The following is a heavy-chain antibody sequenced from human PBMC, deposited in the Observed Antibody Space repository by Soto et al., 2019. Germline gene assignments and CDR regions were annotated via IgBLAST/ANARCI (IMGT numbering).Heavy chain of an antibody. CDR2: ISPIFGTP. CDR3: ARVVVGSRLSLDY. CDR1: GGTFSSYT. V-gene: IGHV1-69*01. J-gene: IGHJ4*02. Sequence: QVQLVQSGAAVKKPGSSVTVSCKASGGTFSSYTISWVRQAPGQGLEWMAGISPIFGTPIYAQKFQDSVTITADDSTMTAYMEMNRLTSEETAVYYCARVVVGSRLSLDYWGQGNLVTISS. D-gene: IGHD1-26*01.